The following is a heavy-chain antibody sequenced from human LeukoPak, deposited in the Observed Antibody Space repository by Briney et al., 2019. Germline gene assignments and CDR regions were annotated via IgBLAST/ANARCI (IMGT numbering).Heavy chain of an antibody. V-gene: IGHV3-30*03. Sequence: GGSLRLSCAASGFTLSSYGMHWVRQPQGEGLEWVAVISHDGSKKYSAESVKGRFTISRDNSKNTLYLQMNSLRAEDTAVYYCARANGQLWTTPDYWGQGTMVTISS. CDR2: ISHDGSKK. J-gene: IGHJ4*02. CDR1: GFTLSSYG. CDR3: ARANGQLWTTPDY. D-gene: IGHD5-18*01.